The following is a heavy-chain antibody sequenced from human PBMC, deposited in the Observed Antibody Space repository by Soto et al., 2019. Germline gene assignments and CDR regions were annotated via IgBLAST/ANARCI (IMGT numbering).Heavy chain of an antibody. CDR3: AKVSAGPLYSGYSEIDY. CDR1: GFTFSSYA. D-gene: IGHD5-12*01. CDR2: ISGSGGST. Sequence: GGSLRLSCAASGFTFSSYAMSWVRQAPGKGLEWVSAISGSGGSTYYADSVKGRFTISRDNSKNTLYLQMNSLAAEDTAVYYCAKVSAGPLYSGYSEIDYWGQGTLVTVSS. J-gene: IGHJ4*02. V-gene: IGHV3-23*01.